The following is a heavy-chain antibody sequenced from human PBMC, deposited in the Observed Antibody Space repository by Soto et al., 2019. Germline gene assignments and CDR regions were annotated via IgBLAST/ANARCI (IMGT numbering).Heavy chain of an antibody. CDR3: ASEELLGYYYYGLDV. CDR1: GYTFTTYA. D-gene: IGHD3-10*01. J-gene: IGHJ6*02. CDR2: INAGNGNT. Sequence: ASVKVSCKASGYTFTTYAMHWVRQAPGQRLEWVGWINAGNGNTKYSQKFQDRVTITRDTSASTAYMELSSLRSEDTAVYYCASEELLGYYYYGLDVWGQGTTVTVSS. V-gene: IGHV1-3*01.